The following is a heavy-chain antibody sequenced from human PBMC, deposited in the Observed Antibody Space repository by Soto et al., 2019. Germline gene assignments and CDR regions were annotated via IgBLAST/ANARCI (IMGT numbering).Heavy chain of an antibody. CDR1: GFPFDAYT. D-gene: IGHD3-9*01. J-gene: IGHJ4*02. V-gene: IGHV3-43*01. CDR3: AKDIYDILIGRKRYFDS. CDR2: ISWDGGIT. Sequence: EVQLVESGGVVVQPGGSLRLSCAASGFPFDAYTMHWVRLGPGKGLEWVSLISWDGGITNYVDSVKGRFTISRDNSKNSLYLQMSSLRTEDSAFYYCAKDIYDILIGRKRYFDSWGQGTLVTVSS.